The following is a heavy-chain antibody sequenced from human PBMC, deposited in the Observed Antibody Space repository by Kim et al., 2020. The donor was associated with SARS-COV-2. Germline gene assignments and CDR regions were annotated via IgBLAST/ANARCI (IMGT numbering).Heavy chain of an antibody. J-gene: IGHJ5*02. CDR3: AKDLAAAAGTGVDP. D-gene: IGHD6-13*01. V-gene: IGHV3-9*01. Sequence: ADSVKGRFTISRDNAKNSLYLQMNSLRAEDTALYYCAKDLAAAAGTGVDPWGQGTLVTVSS.